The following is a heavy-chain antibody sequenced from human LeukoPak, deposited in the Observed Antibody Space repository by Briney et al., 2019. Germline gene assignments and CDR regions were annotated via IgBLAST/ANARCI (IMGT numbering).Heavy chain of an antibody. J-gene: IGHJ3*02. D-gene: IGHD3-10*01. CDR1: GFTFSDYY. Sequence: PGGSLRLSCAASGFTFSDYYMSWIRQAPGKGLEWVSYISSSGSTIYYADSVKGRFTISRDNAKNSLYLQTNSLRVEDTAVYYCARYRRGRITMVRGVIIDAFDIWGQGTMVTVSS. V-gene: IGHV3-11*04. CDR3: ARYRRGRITMVRGVIIDAFDI. CDR2: ISSSGSTI.